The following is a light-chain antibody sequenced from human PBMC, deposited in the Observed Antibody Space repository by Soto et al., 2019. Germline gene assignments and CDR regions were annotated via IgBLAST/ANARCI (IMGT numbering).Light chain of an antibody. CDR2: GAS. CDR1: QSVSGSY. J-gene: IGKJ1*01. V-gene: IGKV3-20*01. CDR3: QYYVFSVWT. Sequence: EIVLTQSPGTLSLSPGERATLSCRASQSVSGSYLAWYQQKPGQAPRLVIYGASRRATGIPDRFSGSGSGTDFTLTISRLEPYDFALYYCQYYVFSVWTFGRGT.